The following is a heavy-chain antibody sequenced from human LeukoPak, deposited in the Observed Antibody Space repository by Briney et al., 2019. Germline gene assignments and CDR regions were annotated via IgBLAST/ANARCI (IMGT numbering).Heavy chain of an antibody. CDR3: ARRDWGYYYAMDV. V-gene: IGHV4-59*01. CDR1: GGSMNNYY. Sequence: KPSETLSLTCTVSGGSMNNYYWSWIRQPPGRGLEWIGYIFYSGRTNYNPSLESRVTMSLDTSKKQFSLKLSSVTAADTAVYYCARRDWGYYYAMDVWGQGTTVTVSS. D-gene: IGHD7-27*01. CDR2: IFYSGRT. J-gene: IGHJ6*02.